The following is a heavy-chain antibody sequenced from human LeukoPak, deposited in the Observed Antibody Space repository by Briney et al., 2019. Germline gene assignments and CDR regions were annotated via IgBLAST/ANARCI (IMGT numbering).Heavy chain of an antibody. D-gene: IGHD3-10*01. Sequence: GGSLRLSCAASGFTFSSYSMNWVRQAPGNGPEWVANIKEDESEKNYVDSVKGRFTISRDSAKNSLYLQMNSLRAEDTAVYYCARVTSGSSYRPFDYWGQGTLVTVSS. CDR2: IKEDESEK. J-gene: IGHJ4*02. V-gene: IGHV3-7*01. CDR3: ARVTSGSSYRPFDY. CDR1: GFTFSSYS.